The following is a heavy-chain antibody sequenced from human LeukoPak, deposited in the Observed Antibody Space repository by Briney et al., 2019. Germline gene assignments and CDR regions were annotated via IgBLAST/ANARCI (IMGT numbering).Heavy chain of an antibody. Sequence: PGGSLRLSCAASGFTFSSYWMHWVRQAPGKGLVWVSRTKSDGSSTSYADSVKGRFTISRDNAKNTLYLQMNSLGAEDTAVYYCARDRFGSSNAYYDYVWGSYRASYYMDVWGKGTTVTVSS. CDR3: ARDRFGSSNAYYDYVWGSYRASYYMDV. V-gene: IGHV3-74*01. J-gene: IGHJ6*03. D-gene: IGHD3-16*02. CDR2: TKSDGSST. CDR1: GFTFSSYW.